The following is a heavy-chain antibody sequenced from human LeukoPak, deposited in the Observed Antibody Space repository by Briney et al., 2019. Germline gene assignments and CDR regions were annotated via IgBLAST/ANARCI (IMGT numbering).Heavy chain of an antibody. CDR3: ARVRGMTTVVTPAIDY. V-gene: IGHV4-34*01. D-gene: IGHD4-23*01. Sequence: SETLSLTCAVYGGSFSGYYWSWIRQPPGKGLEWIGEINHSGSTNYNPSLKSRVTISVDTSKNQFSLKLSSVTAADTAVYYCARVRGMTTVVTPAIDYWGQGTLVTVSS. CDR2: INHSGST. J-gene: IGHJ4*02. CDR1: GGSFSGYY.